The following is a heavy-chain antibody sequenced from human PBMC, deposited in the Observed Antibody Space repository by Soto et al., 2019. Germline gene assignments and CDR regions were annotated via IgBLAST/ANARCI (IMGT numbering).Heavy chain of an antibody. CDR2: IKSKAHGGTT. J-gene: IGHJ4*02. D-gene: IGHD3-22*01. V-gene: IGHV3-15*07. Sequence: EVQLEESGGGLIKPGESLTLSCAASDFILSDAWMKWVRQAPGKGLEWVGSIKSKAHGGTTDYAAPLKGRFTILRDDSKIKLYLQMNSLQTEDTAMYYCASYRDSSGLRRYDYWGQGALVTVSS. CDR3: ASYRDSSGLRRYDY. CDR1: DFILSDAW.